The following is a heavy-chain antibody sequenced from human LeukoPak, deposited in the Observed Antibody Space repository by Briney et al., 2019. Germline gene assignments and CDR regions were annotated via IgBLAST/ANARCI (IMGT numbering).Heavy chain of an antibody. CDR1: GASISSSNW. V-gene: IGHV4-4*02. CDR3: ARATYYYGSGSYNDDY. J-gene: IGHJ4*02. Sequence: SETLSLTCAVSGASISSSNWWTWVRQPPGKGLEWIGEIHHILSTNYNPSLKSRVTISVDTSKNQFSLKLSSVTAADTAVYYCARATYYYGSGSYNDDYWGQGTLVTVSS. CDR2: IHHILST. D-gene: IGHD3-10*01.